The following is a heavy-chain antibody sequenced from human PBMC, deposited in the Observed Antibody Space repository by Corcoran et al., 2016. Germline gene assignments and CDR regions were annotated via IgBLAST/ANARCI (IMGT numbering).Heavy chain of an antibody. CDR2: IHYTGSI. V-gene: IGHV4-59*01. Sequence: QVQLQESGPGLVKPSETLSLTCTVSGGSISSDYWSWIRQPPGKGLEWIGYIHYTGSINYNPSLKSRVTVSVDTSKGQVSLKLSSVTAADTAVYYCARVTTNVSTWRFDPWGQGTLVTVSS. J-gene: IGHJ5*02. CDR3: ARVTTNVSTWRFDP. D-gene: IGHD3-16*01. CDR1: GGSISSDY.